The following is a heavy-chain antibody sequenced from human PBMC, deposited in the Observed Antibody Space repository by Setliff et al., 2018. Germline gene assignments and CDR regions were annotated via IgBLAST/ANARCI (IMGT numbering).Heavy chain of an antibody. J-gene: IGHJ4*02. D-gene: IGHD3-22*01. V-gene: IGHV4-34*01. CDR1: GGSFSDYY. CDR3: ARILVDSSGDSDYFDY. Sequence: SETLSLTCAVYGGSFSDYYWSWIRQPPGKGLEWIGEISPSGSTNYNPSLESRVTISVDTSKNQFSLKLSSVTAADTAVYYCARILVDSSGDSDYFDYWGQGTLVTVSS. CDR2: ISPSGST.